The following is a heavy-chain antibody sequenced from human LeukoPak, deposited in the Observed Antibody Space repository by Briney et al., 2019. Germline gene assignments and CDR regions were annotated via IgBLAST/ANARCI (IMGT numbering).Heavy chain of an antibody. V-gene: IGHV3-21*04. D-gene: IGHD1-1*01. CDR1: GFTFSSYS. J-gene: IGHJ4*02. Sequence: GGSLRLSCAASGFTFSSYSMNWVRQAPGKGLEWVSSISSSSSYIYYADSVKGRFTISRDNAKNSLYLQMNSLRAEDTAVYYCAKAMPERPLGDYWGQGTLVTVSS. CDR2: ISSSSSYI. CDR3: AKAMPERPLGDY.